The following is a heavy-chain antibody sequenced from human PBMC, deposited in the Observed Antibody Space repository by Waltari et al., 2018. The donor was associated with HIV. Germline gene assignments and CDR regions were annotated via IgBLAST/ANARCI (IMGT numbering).Heavy chain of an antibody. CDR3: ARDWNHSPDY. J-gene: IGHJ4*02. D-gene: IGHD1-1*01. CDR2: ISRSCSNI. CDR1: GFTFSDYY. Sequence: QVQLVESGGGLVKPGGSLRLSCAASGFTFSDYYMSWIRQAPGKGLERVSYISRSCSNIYYADSVKGRFTISRDNAKNSLYLQMNSLKSEDTAVYYCARDWNHSPDYWGQGTLVTVSS. V-gene: IGHV3-11*01.